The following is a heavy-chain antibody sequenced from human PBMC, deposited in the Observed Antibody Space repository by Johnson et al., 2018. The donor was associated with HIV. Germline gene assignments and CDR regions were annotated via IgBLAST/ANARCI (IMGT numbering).Heavy chain of an antibody. CDR2: IYSGGST. V-gene: IGHV3-66*01. CDR1: GFTVSSNY. CDR3: ASWSWGLRGSGFDS. J-gene: IGHJ3*02. Sequence: VQLVESGGGLVQPGGSLRLSCAASGFTVSSNYMSWVRQAPGKGLEWVSVIYSGGSTYYADSVKGRFTISRDNSKNTLYLQMNSLRAEDTAVYYCASWSWGLRGSGFDSWGQGTMVTVSS. D-gene: IGHD7-27*01.